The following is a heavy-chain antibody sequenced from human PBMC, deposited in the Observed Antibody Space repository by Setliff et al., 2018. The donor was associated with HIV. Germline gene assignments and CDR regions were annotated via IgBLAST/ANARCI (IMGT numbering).Heavy chain of an antibody. V-gene: IGHV4-39*07. CDR3: ARVASYDFWSGYLHYFDY. D-gene: IGHD3-3*01. CDR2: IYYSGNT. Sequence: SSETLSLTCTVSGGSINSNTYFWGWIRQPPGKGLEWIGSIYYSGNTYYSPSLKSRVTISMDTAKNRFSLKLSSVTAADTAVYYCARVASYDFWSGYLHYFDYWGQGTPVTVS. CDR1: GGSINSNTYF. J-gene: IGHJ4*02.